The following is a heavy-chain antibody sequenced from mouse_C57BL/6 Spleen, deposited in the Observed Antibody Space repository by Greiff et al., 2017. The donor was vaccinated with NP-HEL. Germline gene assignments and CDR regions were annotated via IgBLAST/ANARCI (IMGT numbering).Heavy chain of an antibody. Sequence: VQLVESGPGLVAPSQSLSITCTVSGFSLTSYAISWVRQPPGKGLEWLGVIWTGGGTNYNSALKTRLSNRKENYKSQVFLKMNSLQTDDTARYYCASHYYSGAMDYWGQGTSVTVSS. J-gene: IGHJ4*01. CDR2: IWTGGGT. CDR3: ASHYYSGAMDY. D-gene: IGHD1-1*01. V-gene: IGHV2-9-1*01. CDR1: GFSLTSYA.